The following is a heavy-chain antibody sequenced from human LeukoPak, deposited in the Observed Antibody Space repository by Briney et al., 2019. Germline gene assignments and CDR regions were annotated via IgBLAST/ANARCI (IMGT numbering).Heavy chain of an antibody. D-gene: IGHD1-26*01. J-gene: IGHJ3*02. CDR2: ISAYNGNT. Sequence: ASVKVSCKASGYTFTGYYMHWVRQAPGQGLEWMGWISAYNGNTNYAQKVQGRVTMTTDASTSTAYMELRSLRSDDTAVYYCARVGVGATKHAFDIWGQGTMVTVSS. CDR1: GYTFTGYY. V-gene: IGHV1-18*04. CDR3: ARVGVGATKHAFDI.